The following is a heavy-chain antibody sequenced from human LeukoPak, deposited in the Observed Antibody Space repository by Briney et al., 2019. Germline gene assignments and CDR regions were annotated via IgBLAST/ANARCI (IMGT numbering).Heavy chain of an antibody. Sequence: GGSLRLSCAASGFTFSSYWMSWVRQAPGKGLEWVANIKQDGSEKYYVDSVKGRFTISRDNAKNSLYLQMNSLRVEDTAVYYCAREQGRGWPYYMDVWGKGTTVTVSS. CDR1: GFTFSSYW. CDR3: AREQGRGWPYYMDV. D-gene: IGHD6-19*01. CDR2: IKQDGSEK. J-gene: IGHJ6*03. V-gene: IGHV3-7*01.